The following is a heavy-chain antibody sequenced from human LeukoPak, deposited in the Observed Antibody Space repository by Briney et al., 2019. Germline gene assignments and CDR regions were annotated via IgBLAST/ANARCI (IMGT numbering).Heavy chain of an antibody. CDR1: GYPFTAWE. J-gene: IGHJ5*02. CDR2: VHPNSGNT. V-gene: IGHV1-8*01. CDR3: ARGPRNDP. Sequence: AASVKVSCKTSGYPFTAWEINWVRQAAGQGLEWMGWVHPNSGNTAYAQKFQGRVTMTRDTSISTAYMELSGLRDTAAYFCARGPRNDPWGQGTLSPSPQ. D-gene: IGHD1-14*01.